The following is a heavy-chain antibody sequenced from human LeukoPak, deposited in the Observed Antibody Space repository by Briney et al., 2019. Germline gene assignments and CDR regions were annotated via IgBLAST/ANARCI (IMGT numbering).Heavy chain of an antibody. CDR3: AKTGPPTLPAGTFNWFDP. V-gene: IGHV3-23*01. CDR2: ISGSGGST. J-gene: IGHJ5*02. CDR1: GFTFSSYA. Sequence: PGGSLRLSCAASGFTFSSYAMSWVRQAPGKGLEWVSAISGSGGSTYYADSVKGRFTISRDNSKNTLYLQMNSLRAEDTAVYYCAKTGPPTLPAGTFNWFDPWGQGTLVTVSS. D-gene: IGHD6-19*01.